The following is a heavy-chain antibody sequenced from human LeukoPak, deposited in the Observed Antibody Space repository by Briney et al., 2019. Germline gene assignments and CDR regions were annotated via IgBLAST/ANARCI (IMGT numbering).Heavy chain of an antibody. V-gene: IGHV1-69*05. CDR3: ARVPYGRDAFDI. Sequence: SVKVSCKAPGGTFSSYAISWVRQAPGQGLEWMGGIIPIFGTANYAQKFQGRVTITTDESTSTAYMELSSLRSEDTAVYYCARVPYGRDAFDIWGQGTMVTVSS. CDR2: IIPIFGTA. J-gene: IGHJ3*02. CDR1: GGTFSSYA. D-gene: IGHD2-8*01.